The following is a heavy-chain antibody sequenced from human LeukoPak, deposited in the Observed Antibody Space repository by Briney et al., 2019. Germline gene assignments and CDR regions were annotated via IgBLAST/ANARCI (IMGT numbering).Heavy chain of an antibody. V-gene: IGHV4-34*01. CDR3: ARALPTGKYYFDY. J-gene: IGHJ4*02. D-gene: IGHD4-17*01. CDR2: INHSGST. CDR1: GGSFSGYY. Sequence: SETLSLTCAVYGGSFSGYYWSWIRQPPGKGLEWIGEINHSGSTNYNPSLKSRVTISVDTSKNQFSLKLSSVTAADTAVYYRARALPTGKYYFDYWGQGTLVTVSS.